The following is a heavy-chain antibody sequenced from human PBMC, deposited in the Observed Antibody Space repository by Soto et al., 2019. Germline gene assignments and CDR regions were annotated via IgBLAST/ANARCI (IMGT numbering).Heavy chain of an antibody. V-gene: IGHV3-13*01. CDR2: IGSAGDT. CDR3: ARSRDRSGHHFDY. D-gene: IGHD3-22*01. CDR1: GFTFSDYY. J-gene: IGHJ4*02. Sequence: GGSLRLSCAASGFTFSDYYIHWVRQGTGKGLEWVSSIGSAGDTYYPASVKGRLTISRENAKSSMYLQMNGLRAEDSAVYYCARSRDRSGHHFDYWGQGTLVTVSS.